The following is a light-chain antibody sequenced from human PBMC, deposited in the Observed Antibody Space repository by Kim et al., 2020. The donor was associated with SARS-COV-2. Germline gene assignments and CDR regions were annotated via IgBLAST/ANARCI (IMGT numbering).Light chain of an antibody. Sequence: CQASESISSWCAWYQQKPGQPPKLLIYEASKLTTGVPSRFSGSGSGTQFTLTISGVQCDDAATYYCQSTYSSSTGFAFGGGTELEI. CDR1: ESISSW. J-gene: IGKJ4*01. CDR3: QSTYSSSTGFA. CDR2: EAS. V-gene: IGKV1-27*01.